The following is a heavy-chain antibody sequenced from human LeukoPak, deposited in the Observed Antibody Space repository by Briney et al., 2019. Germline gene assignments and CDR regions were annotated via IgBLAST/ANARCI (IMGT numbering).Heavy chain of an antibody. V-gene: IGHV3-9*01. J-gene: IGHJ4*02. D-gene: IGHD4-17*01. Sequence: SGGSLRLSCAASGFTFDDYAMHWVRQAPGKGLEWVSGISWNSGSIGYADPVKGRFTISRDNAKNSLYLQMNSLRAEDTAVYYCARTMTTVNLFDYWGQGTLVTVSS. CDR3: ARTMTTVNLFDY. CDR1: GFTFDDYA. CDR2: ISWNSGSI.